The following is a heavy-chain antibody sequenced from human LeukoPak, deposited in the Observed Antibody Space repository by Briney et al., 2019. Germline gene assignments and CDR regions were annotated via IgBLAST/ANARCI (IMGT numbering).Heavy chain of an antibody. CDR3: VRHDCSSTSCPEGI. CDR2: IYPGDSDT. D-gene: IGHD2-2*01. J-gene: IGHJ3*02. V-gene: IGHV5-51*01. Sequence: GESLKISCKGFGYSFTTYWIGWVRQMPGKGLEWMGIIYPGDSDTRYSPSLQGQVTISADKSINTAYLQWSSLKASDTAMYYCVRHDCSSTSCPEGIWGQGTMVTVSS. CDR1: GYSFTTYW.